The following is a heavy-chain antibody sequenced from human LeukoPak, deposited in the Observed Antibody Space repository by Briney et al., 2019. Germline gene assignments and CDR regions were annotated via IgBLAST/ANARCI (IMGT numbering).Heavy chain of an antibody. CDR3: ARGPYYYYYMDV. J-gene: IGHJ6*03. V-gene: IGHV1-69*13. CDR2: IITMFGTA. CDR1: GVTFSSYA. Sequence: SVKVSCKASGVTFSSYAISWVRQAPGQGLEWMGGIITMFGTASYAQKFQGRVTITADESTSTAYMELSGLRSEDTAVYYCARGPYYYYYMDVWGKGTTVTVSS.